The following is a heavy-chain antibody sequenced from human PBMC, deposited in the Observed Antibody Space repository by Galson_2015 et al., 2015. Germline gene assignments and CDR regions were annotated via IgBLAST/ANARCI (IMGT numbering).Heavy chain of an antibody. CDR1: GFTFDDYA. D-gene: IGHD2-2*01. Sequence: SLRLSCAASGFTFDDYAMHWVRQAPGKGLEWVSGISWNSGSIGYADSVKGRFTISRDNAKNSLYLQMNSLRAEDTAVYYCARGYCSSTSCYGIYWYFDLWGRGTLVTVSS. V-gene: IGHV3-9*01. J-gene: IGHJ2*01. CDR2: ISWNSGSI. CDR3: ARGYCSSTSCYGIYWYFDL.